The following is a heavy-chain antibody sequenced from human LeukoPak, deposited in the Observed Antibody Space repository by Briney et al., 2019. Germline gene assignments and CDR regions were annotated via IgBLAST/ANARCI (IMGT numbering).Heavy chain of an antibody. D-gene: IGHD2-21*01. J-gene: IGHJ4*02. CDR1: GYRFNSYW. CDR2: IDPSDSYN. CDR3: ARLAGGDRGYYFDY. Sequence: GESLKIYRQGSGYRFNSYWITRVRQIPGKGLEWMGRIDPSDSYNNYSPSFEGHVPISADKSISTAYLQWSSLKASGIAMYYCARLAGGDRGYYFDYWGQGTLVTVSS. V-gene: IGHV5-10-1*01.